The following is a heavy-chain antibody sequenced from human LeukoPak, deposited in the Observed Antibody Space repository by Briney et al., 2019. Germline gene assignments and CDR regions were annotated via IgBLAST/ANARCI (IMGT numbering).Heavy chain of an antibody. Sequence: RRSLRLSCAAAGFIVSENYMSWVRQAPGKGLEWVSTAYSGGLTFYADPVKGRFTISRDNSKNTLYLQMSILRAEDTAVYYCVRDRWPGLGDFWGQGTTVTVSS. CDR2: AYSGGLT. CDR3: VRDRWPGLGDF. D-gene: IGHD3/OR15-3a*01. J-gene: IGHJ6*02. V-gene: IGHV3-66*01. CDR1: GFIVSENY.